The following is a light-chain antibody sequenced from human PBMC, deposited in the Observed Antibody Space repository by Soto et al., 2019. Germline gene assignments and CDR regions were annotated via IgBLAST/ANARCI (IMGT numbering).Light chain of an antibody. CDR1: SSNIGSNT. J-gene: IGLJ1*01. V-gene: IGLV1-44*01. Sequence: QSVLTQPPSASGAPGQSVTISCSGSSSNIGSNTVYWFQQLPGTTPKLLIFNNNQRPSGVPDRFSGSKSGTSASLAMRGLQSEDEDDYYCAAWDNSLNGFYVFGTGTKVTVL. CDR3: AAWDNSLNGFYV. CDR2: NNN.